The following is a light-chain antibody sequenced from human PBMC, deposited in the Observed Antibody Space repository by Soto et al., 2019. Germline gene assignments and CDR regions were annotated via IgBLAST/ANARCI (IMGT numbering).Light chain of an antibody. CDR2: DVS. Sequence: QSALTQPASVSGSPGQSITISCTATSSGVGSYNYVSWYQHHPGKAPKLMIYDVSNRPLGISNRFSGSKSGNTASLTISGLQAEDEADYYCSSYTSSSTYVFGTGTKLTVL. J-gene: IGLJ1*01. V-gene: IGLV2-14*03. CDR3: SSYTSSSTYV. CDR1: SSGVGSYNY.